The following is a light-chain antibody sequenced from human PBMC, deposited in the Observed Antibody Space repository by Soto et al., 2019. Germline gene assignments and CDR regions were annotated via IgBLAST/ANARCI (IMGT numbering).Light chain of an antibody. V-gene: IGLV2-8*01. CDR3: SSYGGSKNPMV. J-gene: IGLJ2*01. Sequence: QSALTQPPSASGSPGQSVTISCTGTSSDVGGYNDVSWYQQHPGKAPKLMIYDVNRRTSGAPDRFSGSKSGDTASLTVSGLRPEDEANYYCSSYGGSKNPMVFGGGTKVTVL. CDR1: SSDVGGYND. CDR2: DVN.